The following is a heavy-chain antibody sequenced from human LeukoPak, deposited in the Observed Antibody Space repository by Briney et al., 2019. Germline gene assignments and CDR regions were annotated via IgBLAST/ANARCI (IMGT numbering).Heavy chain of an antibody. CDR3: ARQWSGSYWERHYWNDY. V-gene: IGHV1-18*01. J-gene: IGHJ4*02. CDR2: ISAYNGNT. Sequence: ASVKVSCKASGYTFTIYGISWVRQAPGQGLEWMGWISAYNGNTNYAQKLQGRVTMTTDTSTSTAYMELRSLRSDDTAVYYCARQWSGSYWERHYWNDYWGQGTLVTVSS. D-gene: IGHD1-26*01. CDR1: GYTFTIYG.